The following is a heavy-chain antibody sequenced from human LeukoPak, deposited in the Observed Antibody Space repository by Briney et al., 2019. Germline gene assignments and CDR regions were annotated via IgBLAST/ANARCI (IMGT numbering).Heavy chain of an antibody. CDR3: ASDPVRTVAGTIDY. CDR1: GFTFSSYS. CDR2: ISSSSSYI. J-gene: IGHJ4*02. D-gene: IGHD6-19*01. Sequence: PGGSLRLSCAASGFTFSSYSMNWVRQAPGKGLVWVSSISSSSSYIYYADSVQGRFTISRDNAKNSLYLQMNSLRAEDTAVYYCASDPVRTVAGTIDYWGQGTLVTVSS. V-gene: IGHV3-21*01.